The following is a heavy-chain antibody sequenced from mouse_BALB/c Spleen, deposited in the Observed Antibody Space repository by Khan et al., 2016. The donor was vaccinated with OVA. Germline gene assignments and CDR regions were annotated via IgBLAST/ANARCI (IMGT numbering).Heavy chain of an antibody. Sequence: VQLKQSGAELARPGASVKMSCKASGYTFTSYTIHWIKERPGQGLEWIGNINPSNGYTNYNQKFKDKATLTTDKSSTTAYLQLSSLTSDDSAVYNCVRDGAYHRNDGWVAYWGQGTLVTVSA. CDR2: INPSNGYT. CDR1: GYTFTSYT. V-gene: IGHV1-4*01. J-gene: IGHJ3*01. CDR3: VRDGAYHRNDGWVAY. D-gene: IGHD2-14*01.